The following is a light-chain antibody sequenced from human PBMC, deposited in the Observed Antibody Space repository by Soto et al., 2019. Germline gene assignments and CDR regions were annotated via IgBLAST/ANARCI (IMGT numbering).Light chain of an antibody. CDR3: QQYDTYQYT. CDR2: DAS. Sequence: DFQMTQSPSTLSASVGDRFTITCRASHTINTWLAWYQQKPGKAPQLLIYDASTLESGVPSRFSGSGSGTEFTLTISSLQPDDFATYYCQQYDTYQYTFGQGTKVDIK. J-gene: IGKJ2*01. CDR1: HTINTW. V-gene: IGKV1-5*01.